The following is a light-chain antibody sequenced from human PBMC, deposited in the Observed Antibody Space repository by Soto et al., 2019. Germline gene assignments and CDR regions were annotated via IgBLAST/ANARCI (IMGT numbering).Light chain of an antibody. J-gene: IGLJ1*01. Sequence: QSALSQPASVSGSPGQSITISCTGTSSDVGGYDYVSWYQQHPAKAPKLVIYEVSNRPSGVSTRFSGSKSGNTASLTVSGLQAEDEADYYCSSYAGNSNYVFGSGTKVTVL. CDR3: SSYAGNSNYV. CDR1: SSDVGGYDY. CDR2: EVS. V-gene: IGLV2-14*01.